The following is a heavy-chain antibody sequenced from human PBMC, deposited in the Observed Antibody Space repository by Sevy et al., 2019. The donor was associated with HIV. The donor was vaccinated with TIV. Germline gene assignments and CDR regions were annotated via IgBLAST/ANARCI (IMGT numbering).Heavy chain of an antibody. Sequence: ASVKVSCKVSGSTLTQLSIHWVRQAPGKGLEWMGSFDPEDGETVYAQRFQGRVTMTEDTSTATAYMRLSSLRSEDTAVYYCATTKDYYESSGSPFDYWGQGTLVTVSS. D-gene: IGHD3-22*01. J-gene: IGHJ4*02. CDR3: ATTKDYYESSGSPFDY. CDR1: GSTLTQLS. V-gene: IGHV1-24*01. CDR2: FDPEDGET.